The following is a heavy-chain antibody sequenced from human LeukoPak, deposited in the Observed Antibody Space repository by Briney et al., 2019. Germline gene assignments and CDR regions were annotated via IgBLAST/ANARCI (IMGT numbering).Heavy chain of an antibody. V-gene: IGHV4-39*01. D-gene: IGHD6-19*01. J-gene: IGHJ6*03. Sequence: PSETLSLTCTVSGGSIRNSNNYWDWIRQPPGKGLEWIGSIYNSGTTYYNPSLKSRVTISVDTSKNQFSLKVSSVTAADTAVYYCARGREWLVHFYYYYYMDVWGKGTTVTVSS. CDR1: GGSIRNSNNY. CDR3: ARGREWLVHFYYYYYMDV. CDR2: IYNSGTT.